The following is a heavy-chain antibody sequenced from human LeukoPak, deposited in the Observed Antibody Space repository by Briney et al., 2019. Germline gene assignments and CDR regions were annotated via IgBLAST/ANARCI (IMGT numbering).Heavy chain of an antibody. CDR1: GGTFSSYA. CDR3: ATPRYCSSTSCYDNWFDP. CDR2: IIPILGIA. D-gene: IGHD2-2*01. J-gene: IGHJ5*02. V-gene: IGHV1-69*04. Sequence: SVKVSCKASGGTFSSYAISWVRQAPGQGLEWMGRIIPILGIANYAQKFQGRVTITADKSTSTAYMELSSLRSEDTAVYYCATPRYCSSTSCYDNWFDPWGQGTLVTVSS.